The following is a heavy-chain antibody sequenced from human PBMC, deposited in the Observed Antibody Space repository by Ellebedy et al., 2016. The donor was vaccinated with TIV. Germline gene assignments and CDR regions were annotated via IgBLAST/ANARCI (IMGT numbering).Heavy chain of an antibody. CDR3: ASGQFDDMAV. D-gene: IGHD3-10*01. CDR1: GGSTTSSTYY. V-gene: IGHV4-39*01. CDR2: IFYSGTP. J-gene: IGHJ6*02. Sequence: SETLSLXXPVPGGSTTSSTYYWGSIRQPPGKGPEWTGSIFYSGTPYYNPSLKSRVTISVDTSKTQLPLKVSSVTAADTAVYYCASGQFDDMAVWGQGTTVTVSS.